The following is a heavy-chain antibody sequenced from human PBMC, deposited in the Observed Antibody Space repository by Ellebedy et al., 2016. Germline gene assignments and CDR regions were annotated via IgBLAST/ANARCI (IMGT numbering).Heavy chain of an antibody. D-gene: IGHD5-12*01. CDR2: FSGSGGRT. V-gene: IGHV3-23*01. CDR3: AKHGFRADCLDNSCYDLLS. J-gene: IGHJ3*01. CDR1: RFSFNNYA. Sequence: GGSLRLSCVASRFSFNNYAMSWVRQAPGKGLELVSAFSGSGGRTYYPDSVTGRFTISKANSKNTLCLQMNSLRAEDTALYYCAKHGFRADCLDNSCYDLLSWGQGTRVTVSS.